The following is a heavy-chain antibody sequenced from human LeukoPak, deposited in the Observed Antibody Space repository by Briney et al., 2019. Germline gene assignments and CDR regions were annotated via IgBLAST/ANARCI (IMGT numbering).Heavy chain of an antibody. D-gene: IGHD1-26*01. CDR1: GFTLSTNA. CDR2: ISGSGAST. Sequence: GSLRLSCLTSGFTLSTNAMSWVRQAPGKGLEWISGISGSGASTHYADSVKGRFTISRDDSRNTLYLQMNSLRGDDTAVYYCAKDVGKWESLHFFDYWGQGTLVTVSS. J-gene: IGHJ4*02. V-gene: IGHV3-23*01. CDR3: AKDVGKWESLHFFDY.